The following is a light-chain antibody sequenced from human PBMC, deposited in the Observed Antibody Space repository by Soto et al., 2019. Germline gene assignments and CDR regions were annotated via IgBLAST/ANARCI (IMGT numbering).Light chain of an antibody. CDR1: QSIFNNY. V-gene: IGKV3-20*01. Sequence: EIVLTQSPGTLSLSPRERATLSRRASQSIFNNYLAWYQQKPGQAPRLLVYGASFRATGIPDRFSGSGSGTDFTLTISRLEPEDFAVYYCQQYGGSPFTFGQGTRLEIK. CDR2: GAS. J-gene: IGKJ2*01. CDR3: QQYGGSPFT.